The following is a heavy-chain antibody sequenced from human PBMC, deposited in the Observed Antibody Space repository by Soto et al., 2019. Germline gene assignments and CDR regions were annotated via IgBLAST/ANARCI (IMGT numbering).Heavy chain of an antibody. CDR2: ISAGDGDT. V-gene: IGHV1-3*01. CDR1: GYTFTNYA. Sequence: QVQLVQSGAEVRKPGASVKVPCKASGYTFTNYAVHWVRQAPGQRLEWMGWISAGDGDTRYSEKFQGRVTITRDTSASTAYMELSSLRSEDTAVYYCARVGGTTVTDYWGQGTLVTVSS. CDR3: ARVGGTTVTDY. D-gene: IGHD4-17*01. J-gene: IGHJ4*02.